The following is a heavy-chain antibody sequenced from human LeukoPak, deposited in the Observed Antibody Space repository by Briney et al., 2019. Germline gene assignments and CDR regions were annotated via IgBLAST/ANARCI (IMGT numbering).Heavy chain of an antibody. D-gene: IGHD3-10*01. J-gene: IGHJ4*02. CDR3: ARPRDGSWSHYPVGY. V-gene: IGHV1-18*01. CDR1: GYPFTTYD. CDR2: IRPYNGKT. Sequence: EASVKVSCKASGYPFTTYDISWVRQAPGQGLEWMGWIRPYNGKTSYAQNFQGRLSMTTDTSTSTAYMELRSLRSDDTALYYCARPRDGSWSHYPVGYWGQGTLVTVSS.